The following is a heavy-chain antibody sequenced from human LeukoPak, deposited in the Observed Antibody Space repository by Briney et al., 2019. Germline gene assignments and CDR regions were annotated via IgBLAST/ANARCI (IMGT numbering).Heavy chain of an antibody. V-gene: IGHV3-9*01. CDR2: ISWNSATM. CDR3: ARLRKITFNYYYGMDV. CDR1: GFKFADYA. J-gene: IGHJ6*02. Sequence: GGSLRLSCVASGFKFADYAMHWVRQTPGKGLEWVSGISWNSATMDYADSLRGRFTISRDNAKNSLYLQMNSLRAEDTAVYYCARLRKITFNYYYGMDVWGQGTTVTVSS. D-gene: IGHD1-14*01.